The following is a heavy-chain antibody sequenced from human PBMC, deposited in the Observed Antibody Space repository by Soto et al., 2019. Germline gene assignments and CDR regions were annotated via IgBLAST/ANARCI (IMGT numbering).Heavy chain of an antibody. V-gene: IGHV4-39*01. CDR1: CGSISSPNFY. J-gene: IGHJ4*02. D-gene: IGHD2-15*01. CDR2: ISYSGST. CDR3: ARHTPAISISDH. Sequence: SETLSLTCTVSCGSISSPNFYWSWIRQHPGKGLEWIGHISYSGSTYYNPSLKSRVTISVDTSKNQFSLKLSSVTAADTAVYYCARHTPAISISDHWGQGTLVTVSS.